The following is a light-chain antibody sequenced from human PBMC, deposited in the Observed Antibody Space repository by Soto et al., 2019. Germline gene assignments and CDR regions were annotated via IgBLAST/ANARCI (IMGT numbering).Light chain of an antibody. CDR2: DVS. V-gene: IGLV2-14*01. CDR3: SSYTSSSTYV. J-gene: IGLJ1*01. Sequence: QSVLTQPASVSGSPGQSITIACTGTSSDVGGYNYVSWYQQYPGKAPRLVISDVSNRPPGVSNRFSGSKSGNSASLTISGLQAEDEADYYCSSYTSSSTYVFGTGTKVT. CDR1: SSDVGGYNY.